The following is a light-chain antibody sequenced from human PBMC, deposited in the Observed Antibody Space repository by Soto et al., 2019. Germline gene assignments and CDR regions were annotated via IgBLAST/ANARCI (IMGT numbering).Light chain of an antibody. J-gene: IGLJ2*01. CDR1: SSDVGGSNF. CDR3: NSYAGSNNFVV. CDR2: EVN. Sequence: QYVLTQPPSASGSPGQSVTISCTGTSSDVGGSNFVSWFQQTPGKAPKLIIYEVNKRPSGVPDRFSGSKSGNTASLTVSGLQADDEADYYCNSYAGSNNFVVFGGGTKLTVL. V-gene: IGLV2-8*01.